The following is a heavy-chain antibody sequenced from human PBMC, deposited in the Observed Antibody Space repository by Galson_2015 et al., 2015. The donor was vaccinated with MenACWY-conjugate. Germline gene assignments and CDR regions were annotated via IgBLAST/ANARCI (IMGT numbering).Heavy chain of an antibody. CDR1: GYYFTSYR. V-gene: IGHV5-51*01. CDR3: ARSRPGGPGMDV. CDR2: ISPGDSNT. Sequence: QSGAEVKQPGESLKISCKGSGYYFTSYRIAWMRQIPGKGLEWMGLISPGDSNTRYSPSFQGQVTISADKSISTAYLQWSSLKASDPAMYYCARSRPGGPGMDVWGQGTPVTVSS. J-gene: IGHJ6*02. D-gene: IGHD1-26*01.